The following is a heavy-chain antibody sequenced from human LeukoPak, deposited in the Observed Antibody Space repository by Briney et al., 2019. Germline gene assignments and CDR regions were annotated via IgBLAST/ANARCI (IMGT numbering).Heavy chain of an antibody. CDR2: IHPNNGDT. CDR1: GYTFSGTGWY. J-gene: IGHJ4*02. D-gene: IGHD5-24*01. CDR3: MVDLDY. V-gene: IGHV1-2*02. Sequence: ASVKFSCKASGYTFSGTGWYLYWLRPAPGQGLECMGWIHPNNGDTAYAQKFEGRVAMTRDTSISTAYMEFTAVYFCARDGPAQMVDLDYWGQGTLVTVSS.